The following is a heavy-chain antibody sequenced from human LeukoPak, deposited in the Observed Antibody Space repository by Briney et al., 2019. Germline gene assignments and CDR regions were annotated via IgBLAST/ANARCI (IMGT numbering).Heavy chain of an antibody. D-gene: IGHD3-3*01. CDR1: GGSISSGGYY. CDR2: IYYSGST. J-gene: IGHJ5*02. CDR3: ARHIPLYDSGGWFDP. V-gene: IGHV4-31*03. Sequence: SSQTLSLACTVSGGSISSGGYYWSWIRQHPGKGLEWIGYIYYSGSTYYNPPLKSRVTISVDTSKNQFSLKLSSVTAADTAVYYCARHIPLYDSGGWFDPWGQGTLVTVSS.